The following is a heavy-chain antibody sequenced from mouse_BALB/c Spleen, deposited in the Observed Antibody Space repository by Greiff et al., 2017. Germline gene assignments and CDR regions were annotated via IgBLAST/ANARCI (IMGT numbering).Heavy chain of an antibody. Sequence: EVKVVESGGGLVKPGGSLKLSCAASGFTFSSYAMSWVRQTPEKRLEWVASISSGGSTYYPDSVKGRFTISRDNARNILYLQMSSLRSEDTAMYYCARGNDGYYFDYWGQGTTLTVSS. J-gene: IGHJ2*01. CDR2: ISSGGST. CDR1: GFTFSSYA. CDR3: ARGNDGYYFDY. D-gene: IGHD2-3*01. V-gene: IGHV5-6-5*01.